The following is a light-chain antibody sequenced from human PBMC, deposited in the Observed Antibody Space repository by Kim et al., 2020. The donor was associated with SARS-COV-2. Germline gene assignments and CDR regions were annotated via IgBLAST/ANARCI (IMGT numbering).Light chain of an antibody. CDR2: QDT. CDR1: KLGDRY. V-gene: IGLV3-1*01. CDR3: QAWASSTSVV. J-gene: IGLJ2*01. Sequence: SYELTQPPSMSVSPGQTASITCSGDKLGDRYACWYQQKPGQSPVLVIYQDTRRPSGIPERFSGSNSGNTATLTISGTQAMDEADYFCQAWASSTSVVFGG.